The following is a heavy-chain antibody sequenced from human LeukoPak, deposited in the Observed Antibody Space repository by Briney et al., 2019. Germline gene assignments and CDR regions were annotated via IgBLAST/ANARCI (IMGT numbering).Heavy chain of an antibody. CDR1: GFTFNNAW. CDR2: IKSKTDGGTT. V-gene: IGHV3-15*07. CDR3: TTDRYDFWSGYFDY. Sequence: GGSLRLSCAASGFTFNNAWMNWVRQAPGKGLEWVGRIKSKTDGGTTDYAAPVKGRFTISRDDSKNTLYLQMNSLKTEDTAVYYCTTDRYDFWSGYFDYWGQGTLVTVSS. J-gene: IGHJ4*02. D-gene: IGHD3-3*01.